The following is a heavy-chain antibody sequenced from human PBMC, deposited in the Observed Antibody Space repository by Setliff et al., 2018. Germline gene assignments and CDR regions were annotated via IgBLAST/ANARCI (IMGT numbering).Heavy chain of an antibody. J-gene: IGHJ4*02. CDR2: IHYLGTT. V-gene: IGHV4-39*01. Sequence: SETLSLTCTVSGASISSGTYYWGWIRQPPGKGLEWIGRIHYLGTTYSNASLASRLTMSVDTSKNQFSLRLTSVTAADTAVYYCARSGTYRYFDHWGQGTLVTVSS. CDR3: ARSGTYRYFDH. CDR1: GASISSGTYY. D-gene: IGHD1-1*01.